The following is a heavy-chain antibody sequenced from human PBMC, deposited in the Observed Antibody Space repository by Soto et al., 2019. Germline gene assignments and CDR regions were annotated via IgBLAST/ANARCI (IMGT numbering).Heavy chain of an antibody. CDR1: GFSLSTSGVG. Sequence: QITLKESGPTLVKPTQTLTLTCTFSGFSLSTSGVGVGWIRQPPGKALEWLALIYWNDDKRYSPSLKSRLTNTKDTSKNQVVLTMTNIDPVDTATYYCAHRGYGSGSYVRTLYYYGMDVWGQGTTVTVSS. D-gene: IGHD3-10*01. V-gene: IGHV2-5*01. CDR3: AHRGYGSGSYVRTLYYYGMDV. J-gene: IGHJ6*02. CDR2: IYWNDDK.